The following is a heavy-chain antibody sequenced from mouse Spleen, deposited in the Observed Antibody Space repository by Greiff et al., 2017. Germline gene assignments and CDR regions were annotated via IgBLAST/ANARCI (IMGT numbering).Heavy chain of an antibody. CDR1: GFTFTDYY. V-gene: IGHV7-3*01. J-gene: IGHJ4*01. D-gene: IGHD2-4*01. Sequence: EVKLVESGGGLVQPGGSLSLSCAASGFTFTDYYMSWVRQPPGKALEWLGFIRNKANGYTTEYSASVKGRFTISRDNSQSILYLQMNALRAEDSATYYCARNIYYDYVYAMDYWGQGTSVTVSS. CDR2: IRNKANGYTT. CDR3: ARNIYYDYVYAMDY.